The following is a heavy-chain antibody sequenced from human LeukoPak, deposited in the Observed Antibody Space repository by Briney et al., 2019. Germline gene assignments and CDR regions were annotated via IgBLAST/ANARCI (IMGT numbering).Heavy chain of an antibody. CDR1: GFTFSSYS. CDR2: ISSSSSYI. J-gene: IGHJ3*02. Sequence: PGGSLRLSCAASGFTFSSYSMNWVRQAPGKGLEWVSSISSSSSYIYYADSVNGRFTISRDNAKNSLYLQMNSLRAEDTAVYYCATDGYDAFDIRGQGTMVTVSS. CDR3: ATDGYDAFDI. V-gene: IGHV3-21*01. D-gene: IGHD5-12*01.